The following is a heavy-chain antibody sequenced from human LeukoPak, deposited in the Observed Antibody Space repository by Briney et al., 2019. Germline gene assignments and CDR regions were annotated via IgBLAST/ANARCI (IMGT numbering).Heavy chain of an antibody. J-gene: IGHJ4*02. CDR2: ISVSGGST. V-gene: IGHV3-23*01. CDR1: GFTFDNYG. Sequence: AGSLSLSCVASGFTFDNYGMSWVRQAPGKGLQWVSYISVSGGSTYYTDYVKGRFTISSENSKSTLYLQLDGLRAEDTAVYFCAKGGSGTFPGRGYFDYWGQGTLVTVSS. D-gene: IGHD1-26*01. CDR3: AKGGSGTFPGRGYFDY.